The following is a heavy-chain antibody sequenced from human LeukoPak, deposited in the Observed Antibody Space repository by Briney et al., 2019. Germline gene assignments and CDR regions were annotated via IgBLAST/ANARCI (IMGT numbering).Heavy chain of an antibody. CDR3: ARSWSSGYWFPATASFDY. CDR1: GFTFSSYW. J-gene: IGHJ4*02. Sequence: GGSLSLSCAASGFTFSSYWMSWVRQAPGKGLEWVANIKQDGSEKYYVDSVKGRFTISRDNAKNSLCLQMNSLRAEDTAVYYCARSWSSGYWFPATASFDYWGQGTLVTVSS. V-gene: IGHV3-7*01. D-gene: IGHD3-22*01. CDR2: IKQDGSEK.